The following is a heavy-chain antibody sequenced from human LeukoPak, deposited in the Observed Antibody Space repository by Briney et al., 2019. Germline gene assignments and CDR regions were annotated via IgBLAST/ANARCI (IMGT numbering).Heavy chain of an antibody. J-gene: IGHJ3*02. CDR1: GFTFSSYS. V-gene: IGHV3-21*01. CDR2: ISSSSSYI. CDR3: AKEIVVVTANAFDI. Sequence: PGGSLRLSCAASGFTFSSYSMNWVRQAPGKGLEWVSSISSSSSYIYYADSVKGRFTISRDDAKNSLYLQMNSLRAEDTAVYYCAKEIVVVTANAFDIWGQGTMVTVSS. D-gene: IGHD2-21*02.